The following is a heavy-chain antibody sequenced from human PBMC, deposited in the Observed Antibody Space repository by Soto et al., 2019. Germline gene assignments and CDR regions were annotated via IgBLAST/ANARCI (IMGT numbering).Heavy chain of an antibody. J-gene: IGHJ4*02. V-gene: IGHV1-3*01. D-gene: IGHD2-15*01. CDR1: GYTFTSYA. CDR3: ARGPGGPDGPGDY. Sequence: ATVKVSSKASGYTFTSYAMHWVRQAPGQRLEWMGWINAGNGNTKYSQRFQGRVTITRDTSASTVYMELSSLRSEDTAVYYCARGPGGPDGPGDYWGQGTLVTVSS. CDR2: INAGNGNT.